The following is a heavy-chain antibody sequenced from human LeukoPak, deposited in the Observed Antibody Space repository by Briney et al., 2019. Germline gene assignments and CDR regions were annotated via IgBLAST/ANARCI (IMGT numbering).Heavy chain of an antibody. J-gene: IGHJ3*02. D-gene: IGHD3-10*01. CDR3: AREVRRWGAFDI. CDR2: IYYSGST. CDR1: GGSISSYY. V-gene: IGHV4-59*01. Sequence: SETLSLTCTVSGGSISSYYWSWIRQPPGKGLEWIGYIYYSGSTNYNPSLKSRVTISVDTSKNQFSLKLSSVTAADTAVYYCAREVRRWGAFDIWGQGTLVTVSS.